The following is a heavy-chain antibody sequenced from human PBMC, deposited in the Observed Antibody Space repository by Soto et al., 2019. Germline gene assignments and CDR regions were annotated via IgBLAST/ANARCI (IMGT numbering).Heavy chain of an antibody. CDR1: GGSIGSGGYY. CDR3: ARERQHYINSQGVWFGP. Sequence: SETLSLTCTVSGGSIGSGGYYWSWIRQHPGKGLEWIGNVYYSGSSHYNPSLKSRVTISIDTSKNQFSLKLSSVTAADTAVYYCARERQHYINSQGVWFGPWGQGTLVTVSS. V-gene: IGHV4-31*03. J-gene: IGHJ5*02. CDR2: VYYSGSS. D-gene: IGHD4-4*01.